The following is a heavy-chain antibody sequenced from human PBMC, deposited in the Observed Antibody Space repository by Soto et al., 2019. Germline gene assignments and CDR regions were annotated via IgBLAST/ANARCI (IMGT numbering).Heavy chain of an antibody. V-gene: IGHV4-59*08. Sequence: PSETLSLTCTVSGGSISSYYGSWIRQPPGKGLEWIGYIYYSGSTNYNPSLKSRVTISVDTSKNQFSLKLSSVTAADTAVYYCARRWGRNFDYWGQGTLVTVSS. CDR3: ARRWGRNFDY. D-gene: IGHD2-15*01. CDR2: IYYSGST. CDR1: GGSISSYY. J-gene: IGHJ4*02.